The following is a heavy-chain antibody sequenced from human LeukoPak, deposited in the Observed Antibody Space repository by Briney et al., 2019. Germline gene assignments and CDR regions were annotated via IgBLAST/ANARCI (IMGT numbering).Heavy chain of an antibody. CDR2: VNHGGST. CDR3: AREGGSNTLRFDY. Sequence: SETLSLTCAVYGDSFSAYYWSWLRQSPGKGLEWIGEVNHGGSTNYNPSLKSRVTISVDTSKNQFSLKLASVTAADSGVYYCAREGGSNTLRFDYWGQGTPISVSS. J-gene: IGHJ4*02. V-gene: IGHV4-34*01. CDR1: GDSFSAYY. D-gene: IGHD1-26*01.